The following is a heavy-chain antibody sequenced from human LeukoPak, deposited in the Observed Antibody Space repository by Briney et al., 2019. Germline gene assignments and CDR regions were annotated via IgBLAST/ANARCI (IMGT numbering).Heavy chain of an antibody. J-gene: IGHJ4*02. V-gene: IGHV1-69*05. D-gene: IGHD6-19*01. CDR3: ARDIRLAVAGPFDY. Sequence: ASVKVSCKASGGTFSSYAISWVRQAPGQGLEWMGRIIPIFGTANYAQKFQGRVTITTDESTSTAYMELSSLRSEDTAVYYCARDIRLAVAGPFDYWGQGTLVTVSS. CDR2: IIPIFGTA. CDR1: GGTFSSYA.